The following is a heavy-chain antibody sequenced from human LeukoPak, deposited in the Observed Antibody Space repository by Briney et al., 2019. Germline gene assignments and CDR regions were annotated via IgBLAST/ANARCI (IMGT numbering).Heavy chain of an antibody. CDR1: GFTVSSNY. Sequence: GGSLRLSCAASGFTVSSNYMSWVRQAPGKGLEWVSVIYSGGSTYYADSVKGRFTISRDNSKNTLYLQMNSLRAEDTAVYYCAKDGTTPYYDFWSGYPNFDYWGQGTLVTVSS. D-gene: IGHD3-3*01. J-gene: IGHJ4*02. CDR3: AKDGTTPYYDFWSGYPNFDY. V-gene: IGHV3-66*01. CDR2: IYSGGST.